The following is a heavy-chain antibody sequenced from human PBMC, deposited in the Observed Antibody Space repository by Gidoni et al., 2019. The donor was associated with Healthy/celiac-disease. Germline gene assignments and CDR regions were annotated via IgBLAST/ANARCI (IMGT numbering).Heavy chain of an antibody. D-gene: IGHD6-19*01. CDR3: ARHSRVRQWLVPYYYYGMDV. CDR2: IYYSGST. V-gene: IGHV4-59*08. J-gene: IGHJ6*02. Sequence: QLQLQESGPGLVKPSETLSLTCTVSGGSISSYYSSWIRQPPGKGLEWIGYIYYSGSTNYNPSLKSRVTISVDTSKNQFSLKLSSVTAADTAVYYCARHSRVRQWLVPYYYYGMDVWGQGTTVTVSS. CDR1: GGSISSYY.